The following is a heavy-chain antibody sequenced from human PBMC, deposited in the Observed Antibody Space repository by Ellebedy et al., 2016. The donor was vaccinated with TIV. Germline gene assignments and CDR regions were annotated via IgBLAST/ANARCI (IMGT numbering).Heavy chain of an antibody. CDR1: GFTVSSNY. CDR3: ARDGYSGRKYYFDH. CDR2: IYSGGST. V-gene: IGHV3-66*01. Sequence: GESLKISCAASGFTVSSNYMSWVRQAPGRGLEWVSVIYSGGSTYYADSVKGRFTISRDNSKNTLYLQMNSLRAEDKAVYYCARDGYSGRKYYFDHWGQGTLVTVSS. J-gene: IGHJ4*02. D-gene: IGHD1-26*01.